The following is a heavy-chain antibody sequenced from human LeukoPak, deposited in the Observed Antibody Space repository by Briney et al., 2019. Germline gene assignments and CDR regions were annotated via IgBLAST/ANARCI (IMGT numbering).Heavy chain of an antibody. CDR2: INPNSGAT. D-gene: IGHD6-6*01. V-gene: IGHV1-2*02. Sequence: ASVNLSCKASGYTFTGYYMHWVRQAPGQGLEWMGRINPNSGATNYAQTFQGRVTMTSDTSNSTAYMELSRLRSDDTAVYYCARVQYSGSAALDYWGQGTLVTVYS. J-gene: IGHJ4*02. CDR1: GYTFTGYY. CDR3: ARVQYSGSAALDY.